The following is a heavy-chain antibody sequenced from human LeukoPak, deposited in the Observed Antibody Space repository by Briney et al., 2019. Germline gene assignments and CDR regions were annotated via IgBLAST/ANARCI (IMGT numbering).Heavy chain of an antibody. CDR1: GFTFSSYW. V-gene: IGHV3-74*01. J-gene: IGHJ3*02. Sequence: QPGGSLRLSCAASGFTFSSYWMHWVRQAPGKGLVWVSRINSDGSSTSYAYSVKGRFTISRDNAKNTLYLQMNSLRAEDTAVYYCARDAPQGFDCSGGSCYSSDAFDIWGQGTMVTVSS. CDR2: INSDGSST. CDR3: ARDAPQGFDCSGGSCYSSDAFDI. D-gene: IGHD2-15*01.